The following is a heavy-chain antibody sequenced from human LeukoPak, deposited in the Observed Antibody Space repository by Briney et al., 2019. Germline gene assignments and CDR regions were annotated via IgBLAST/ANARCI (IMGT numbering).Heavy chain of an antibody. J-gene: IGHJ5*02. CDR2: IYLSGST. CDR1: GGSISSGGYS. Sequence: SETLSLTCAVSGGSISSGGYSWSWIRQPPGKGLDGIGYIYLSGSTYYNPSLKSRVTISVDRSKNQFSLKLSSVTAADTAVYYCAREGGCSGGSCYWGGNWFDPWGQGTLVTVSS. CDR3: AREGGCSGGSCYWGGNWFDP. V-gene: IGHV4-30-2*01. D-gene: IGHD2-15*01.